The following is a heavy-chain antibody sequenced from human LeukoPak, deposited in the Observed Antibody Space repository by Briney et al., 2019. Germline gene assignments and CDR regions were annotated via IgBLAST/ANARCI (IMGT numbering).Heavy chain of an antibody. CDR1: GGSFSGYY. CDR2: INHSGST. CDR3: ARFSVSSSWDFDY. V-gene: IGHV4-34*01. J-gene: IGHJ4*02. D-gene: IGHD6-13*01. Sequence: PSETLSLTCAVYGGSFSGYYWSWIRQPPGKGPEWIGEINHSGSTNYNPSLKSRVTISVDTSKNQFSLKLSSVTAADTAVYYCARFSVSSSWDFDYWGQGTLVTVSS.